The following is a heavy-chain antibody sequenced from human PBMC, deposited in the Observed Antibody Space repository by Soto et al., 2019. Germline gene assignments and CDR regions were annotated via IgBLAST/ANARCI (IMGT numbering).Heavy chain of an antibody. D-gene: IGHD2-2*01. J-gene: IGHJ4*02. V-gene: IGHV1-69*01. CDR1: GGTFSSYA. CDR2: IIPIFGTA. CDR3: ARSFAYSHPLTS. Sequence: QVQLVQSWAEVKKPGSSVKVSCKASGGTFSSYAISWVRQAPGQGLEWMVGIIPIFGTANYAQKFQVRVTITADESTSTAYMELISLRSEDTAVYYCARSFAYSHPLTSWGQGTLVTVSS.